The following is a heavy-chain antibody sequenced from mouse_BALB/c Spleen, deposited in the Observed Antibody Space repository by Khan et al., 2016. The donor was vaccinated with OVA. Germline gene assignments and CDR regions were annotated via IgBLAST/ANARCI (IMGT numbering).Heavy chain of an antibody. CDR2: INPYTAGT. J-gene: IGHJ3*01. Sequence: VQLQQPGPELVEPGASVKMSCKASGYTFPTYVMHWVKQKPGQGLEWIGYINPYTAGTRYNEKFKGKATLTSDISSTTADMELSSLTSEDSAVYYCAREASSWDFSFPYWGQGTLVTVAA. CDR3: AREASSWDFSFPY. CDR1: GYTFPTYV. V-gene: IGHV1S136*01. D-gene: IGHD4-1*01.